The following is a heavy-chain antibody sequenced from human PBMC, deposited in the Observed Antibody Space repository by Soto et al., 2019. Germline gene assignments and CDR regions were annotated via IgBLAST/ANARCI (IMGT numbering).Heavy chain of an antibody. V-gene: IGHV1-46*01. CDR2: INPSGGSA. CDR3: ARSQGSSTSLEIYDYYYYGMYV. J-gene: IGHJ6*02. D-gene: IGHD2-2*01. CDR1: GYTFTSYY. Sequence: ASVKVSCKASGYTFTSYYMHWVRQAPGQGLEWMGIINPSGGSASYAQKFQGRVTMTTDTSTSTVYMELSSLRSEDTAVYYCARSQGSSTSLEIYDYYYYGMYVWGQGTTVTVSS.